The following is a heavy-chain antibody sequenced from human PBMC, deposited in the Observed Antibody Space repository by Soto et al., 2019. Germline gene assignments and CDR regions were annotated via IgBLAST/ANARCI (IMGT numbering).Heavy chain of an antibody. Sequence: GGSLRLSCAASGFTFSSYDIHWVRQAPGKGLEWVALISYDGTDKYYADSVKGRFTISRDNSKNTLYLQMSSLGPEDTAVYYCVKERYAQLWLEDYGMDVWGQGTTVTVSS. CDR3: VKERYAQLWLEDYGMDV. CDR1: GFTFSSYD. D-gene: IGHD5-18*01. CDR2: ISYDGTDK. J-gene: IGHJ6*02. V-gene: IGHV3-30*18.